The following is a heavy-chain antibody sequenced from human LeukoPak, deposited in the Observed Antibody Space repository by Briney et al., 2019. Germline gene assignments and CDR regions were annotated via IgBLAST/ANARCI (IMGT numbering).Heavy chain of an antibody. CDR3: AELGITMIGGV. CDR1: GFTVSSNY. V-gene: IGHV3-53*01. D-gene: IGHD3-10*02. J-gene: IGHJ6*04. Sequence: GGSLRLSCAASGFTVSSNYMSWVRQAPGKGLEWVSVIYSAGSTYYADSVKGRFTISRDNAKNSLYLQMNSLRAEDTAVYYCAELGITMIGGVWGKGTTVTISS. CDR2: IYSAGST.